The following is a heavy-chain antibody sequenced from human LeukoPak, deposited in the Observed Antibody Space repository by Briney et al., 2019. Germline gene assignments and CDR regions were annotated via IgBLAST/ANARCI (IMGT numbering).Heavy chain of an antibody. V-gene: IGHV4-4*02. CDR1: GGSISSSNW. Sequence: SETLSLTCAVSGGSISSSNWWSWVRQPPGKGLEWIGSIYYSGSTYYNPSLKSRVTISVDTSKNQFSLKLSSVTAADTAVYYCARDQGVYFDYWGQGTLVTVSS. J-gene: IGHJ4*02. CDR2: IYYSGST. CDR3: ARDQGVYFDY.